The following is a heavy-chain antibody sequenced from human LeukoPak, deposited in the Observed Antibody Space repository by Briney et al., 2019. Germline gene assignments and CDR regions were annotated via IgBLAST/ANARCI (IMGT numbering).Heavy chain of an antibody. J-gene: IGHJ4*02. CDR1: GGSFSTYY. Sequence: SETLSLTCTVSGGSFSTYYWSWIRQPAGKGLEWIGHIYTSGTTNYNPSLKSRVTMSIDTSKNQFSLKLSSITAADTAVYYCARGGSSWYADYWGQGTLVTVSS. CDR2: IYTSGTT. V-gene: IGHV4-4*07. D-gene: IGHD6-13*01. CDR3: ARGGSSWYADY.